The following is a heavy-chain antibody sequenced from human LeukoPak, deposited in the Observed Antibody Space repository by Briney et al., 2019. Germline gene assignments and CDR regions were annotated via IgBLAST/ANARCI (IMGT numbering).Heavy chain of an antibody. CDR2: IYASGST. V-gene: IGHV4-61*02. Sequence: TLYVTCTVSGGSISNLNYYWSWIRQPAEKGLEWIGRIYASGSTNYNPSLKSRVTVSVDTSKNQFSLKLSSVTAADTAVYYCARPSTYYYDSSGHGAFDIWGQGTMVTVSS. CDR3: ARPSTYYYDSSGHGAFDI. D-gene: IGHD3-22*01. J-gene: IGHJ3*02. CDR1: GGSISNLNYY.